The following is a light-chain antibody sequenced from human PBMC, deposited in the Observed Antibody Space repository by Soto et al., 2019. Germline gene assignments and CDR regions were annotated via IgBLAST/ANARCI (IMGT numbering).Light chain of an antibody. V-gene: IGKV3-15*01. CDR1: QSVSSN. CDR3: QQYNNWPWT. J-gene: IGKJ1*01. Sequence: EIGMTQSPATLSVSPRERATLSCSASQSVSSNLAWYQQKPGQAPRLLIYGASTRATGIPARFSGSGSGTEFTLTISSLQSEDFAVYYCQQYNNWPWTFGQGTKVEIK. CDR2: GAS.